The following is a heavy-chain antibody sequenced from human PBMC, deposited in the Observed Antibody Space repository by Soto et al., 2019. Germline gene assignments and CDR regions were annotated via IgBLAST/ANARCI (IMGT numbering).Heavy chain of an antibody. Sequence: GGSLRLSYAAAGFTVSSSRITWVRQAPGKALEWVSVVFIGGTTQYAVSVKGRFTISRDYAKNSLYLQMNSLRAGDTAVYYCARSPPGGYHYYYGIDVWGQRTTVTVS. J-gene: IGHJ6*02. D-gene: IGHD3-22*01. V-gene: IGHV3-53*01. CDR3: ARSPPGGYHYYYGIDV. CDR1: GFTVSSSR. CDR2: VFIGGTT.